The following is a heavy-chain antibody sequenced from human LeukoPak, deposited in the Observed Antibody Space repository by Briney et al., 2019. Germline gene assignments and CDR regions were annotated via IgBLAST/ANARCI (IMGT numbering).Heavy chain of an antibody. V-gene: IGHV3-30*02. Sequence: PGGSLRLSCAASGFTFSSYGIHWVRQAPGKGLEWVAFIRYDGNNQYYAGSVRGRFTVSRDNSKSTVFLQMNTLRVDDTAVYFCARDGGLYSVVRGADYNFFDYWGQGTLVTVSS. CDR1: GFTFSSYG. J-gene: IGHJ4*02. CDR2: IRYDGNNQ. D-gene: IGHD3-10*01. CDR3: ARDGGLYSVVRGADYNFFDY.